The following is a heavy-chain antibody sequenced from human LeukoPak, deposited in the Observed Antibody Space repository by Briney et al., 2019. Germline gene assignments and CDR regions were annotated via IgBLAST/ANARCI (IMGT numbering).Heavy chain of an antibody. Sequence: SVKVSCKASGGTFSSYAISWVRQAPGQGLEWMGGIIPIFGTANYAQKFQGRVTITTDESTSTAYMELSSLRAEDTAVYYCARPPFEYSSSSGWFDPWGQGTLVTVSS. V-gene: IGHV1-69*05. D-gene: IGHD6-6*01. J-gene: IGHJ5*02. CDR1: GGTFSSYA. CDR3: ARPPFEYSSSSGWFDP. CDR2: IIPIFGTA.